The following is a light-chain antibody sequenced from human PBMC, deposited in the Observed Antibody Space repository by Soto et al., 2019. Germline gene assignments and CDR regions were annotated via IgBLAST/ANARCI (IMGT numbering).Light chain of an antibody. CDR1: QSVSSNQ. CDR2: GTS. CDR3: HQYNSWPPGT. J-gene: IGKJ2*01. V-gene: IGKV3-20*01. Sequence: EIVLTQSPGTVSLSPGEGASLSCRASQSVSSNQIAWYQQRPGQTPRLLMYGTSSRAPGIPDRFSGSGSGTGFTLTISSLQSEDFALYYCHQYNSWPPGTFGQGTKVDIK.